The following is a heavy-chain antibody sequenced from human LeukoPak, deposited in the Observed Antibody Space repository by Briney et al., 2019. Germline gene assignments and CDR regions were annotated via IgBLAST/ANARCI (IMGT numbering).Heavy chain of an antibody. V-gene: IGHV3-30*18. J-gene: IGHJ5*02. CDR1: GFTFSSYG. CDR3: AKAFFDP. CDR2: ISYDGSNK. Sequence: GGSLRLSCAASGFTFSSYGMHWVRQAPGKGLEWVAVISYDGSNKYYADSVKGRFTISRDNSKNTLYLQMNSLRAEDTAVYYCAKAFFDPWGQGTLVTVSS.